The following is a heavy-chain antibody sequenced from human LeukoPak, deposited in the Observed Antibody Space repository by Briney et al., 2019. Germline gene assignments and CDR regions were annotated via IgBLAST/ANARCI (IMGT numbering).Heavy chain of an antibody. Sequence: ASVKVSCKASGGTFSRHAISWVRQAPGQGLEWMGWISGYNGNTNYAQKLQGRVTMTTDTSTSTTYMELRSLRSDDTAVYYCAREETGTAFDAFDIWGQGTMVTVSS. CDR3: AREETGTAFDAFDI. V-gene: IGHV1-18*01. CDR2: ISGYNGNT. CDR1: GGTFSRHA. D-gene: IGHD1-1*01. J-gene: IGHJ3*02.